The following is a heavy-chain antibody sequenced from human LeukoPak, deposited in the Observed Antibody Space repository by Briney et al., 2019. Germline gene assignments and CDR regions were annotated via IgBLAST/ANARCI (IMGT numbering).Heavy chain of an antibody. CDR1: RGSFSGYY. V-gene: IGHV4-34*01. J-gene: IGHJ4*02. Sequence: NTSETLSLTCSVYRGSFSGYYWSWIRQPPGKGLEWIGEINHSVGTNYNPSLKSRVTMSLDTSKNQSSLKLSSVTAADTAVYYCARYRGASGYHFDYWGQGTLVTVSS. D-gene: IGHD5-12*01. CDR2: INHSVGT. CDR3: ARYRGASGYHFDY.